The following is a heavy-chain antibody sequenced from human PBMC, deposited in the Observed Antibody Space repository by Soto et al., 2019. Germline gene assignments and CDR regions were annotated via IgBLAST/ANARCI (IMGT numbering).Heavy chain of an antibody. D-gene: IGHD6-19*01. V-gene: IGHV1-46*01. CDR2: INPSGGST. Sequence: VASVKVSCKASGYTFTSYYMHWVRQAPGQGLEWMGIINPSGGSTSYAQKFQGRVTMTRDTSTSTVYMELSSLRSEDTAVYYCARDHHSSGWPNYYYGMDVWGQGTTVTVSS. J-gene: IGHJ6*02. CDR3: ARDHHSSGWPNYYYGMDV. CDR1: GYTFTSYY.